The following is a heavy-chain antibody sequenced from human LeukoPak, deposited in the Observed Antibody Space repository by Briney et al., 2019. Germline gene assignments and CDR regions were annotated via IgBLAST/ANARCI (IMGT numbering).Heavy chain of an antibody. V-gene: IGHV3-23*01. J-gene: IGHJ5*02. CDR1: GFTFSRYA. Sequence: GGSLRLSCAASGFTFSRYAMNWVRQAPGKGLEWVSALSGDGRSTYYADSVKGRFTISGDNSKNTLYLQMNSLRAEDTAIYYCAKDVLVVPAAKGSGFDPWGQGALVTVSS. D-gene: IGHD2-2*01. CDR2: LSGDGRST. CDR3: AKDVLVVPAAKGSGFDP.